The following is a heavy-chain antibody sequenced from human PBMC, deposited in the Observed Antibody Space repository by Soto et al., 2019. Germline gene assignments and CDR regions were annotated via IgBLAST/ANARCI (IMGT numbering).Heavy chain of an antibody. Sequence: PGGSLRLSCAASGFTFSDYYMSWIRQAPGKGLEWVSYISSSSSYTNYADSVKGRFTISRDNAKNSLYLQMNSLRAEDTAVYYCARGLASSAYTPRGGYSYYYGMDVWGQGTTVTVSS. V-gene: IGHV3-11*06. D-gene: IGHD3-22*01. J-gene: IGHJ6*02. CDR2: ISSSSSYT. CDR3: ARGLASSAYTPRGGYSYYYGMDV. CDR1: GFTFSDYY.